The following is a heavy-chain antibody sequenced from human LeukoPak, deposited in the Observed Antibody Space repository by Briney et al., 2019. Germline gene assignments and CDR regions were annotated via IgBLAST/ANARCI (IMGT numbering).Heavy chain of an antibody. CDR3: ARGRLLRYFDWLLRGYFDY. D-gene: IGHD3-9*01. CDR1: GGSISSSSYD. CDR2: IYYSGST. V-gene: IGHV4-39*07. Sequence: SSETLSLTCTVSGGSISSSSYDWGWIRQPPGKGLGWIGSIYYSGSTYYNPSLKSRVTISVDTSKNQFSLKLSSVTAADTAVYYCARGRLLRYFDWLLRGYFDYWGQGTLVTVSS. J-gene: IGHJ4*02.